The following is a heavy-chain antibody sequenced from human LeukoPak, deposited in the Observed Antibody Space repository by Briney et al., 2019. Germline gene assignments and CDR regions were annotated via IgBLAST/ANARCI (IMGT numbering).Heavy chain of an antibody. CDR2: LYSSGGT. Sequence: GGSLRLSCAASGFPVSVNYMSWVRQAPGKALEWVTVLYSSGGTKYADSVKGRFTISRDSSDNTLHLQMNSLRAEDTAVYYCAAKGNGYSGIYVFAHWGQGTLVTVSS. V-gene: IGHV3-66*01. J-gene: IGHJ4*02. D-gene: IGHD1-26*01. CDR3: AAKGNGYSGIYVFAH. CDR1: GFPVSVNY.